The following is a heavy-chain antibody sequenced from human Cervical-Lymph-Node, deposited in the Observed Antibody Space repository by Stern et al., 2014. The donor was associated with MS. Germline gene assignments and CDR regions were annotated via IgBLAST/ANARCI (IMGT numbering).Heavy chain of an antibody. CDR1: GFTFSSYA. D-gene: IGHD6-19*01. V-gene: IGHV3-23*04. CDR3: AKSRYSSGWQDAFDI. CDR2: ISGSGGSR. Sequence: EVQLVESGGGLVQPGGSLRLSCAASGFTFSSYAMSWVRQAPGKGLEWVSAISGSGGSRYSADSVNGRFTISRDNSKNTLYLQMNSLRAEDTAVYYCAKSRYSSGWQDAFDIWGQGTMVTVSS. J-gene: IGHJ3*02.